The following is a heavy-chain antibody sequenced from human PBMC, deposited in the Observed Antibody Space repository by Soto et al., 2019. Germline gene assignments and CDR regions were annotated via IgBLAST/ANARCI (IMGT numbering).Heavy chain of an antibody. CDR1: GFTFSSYE. V-gene: IGHV3-48*03. Sequence: EVQLVDSGGGLVQPGGYLRLSCAASGFTFSSYEMNWVRQAPGKGLEWVSYITSRGDTQYYADSVKGRFTISGDNAKNSLYLQMNSLRAEDTAVFYCAREISVAQGVDAFDIWGRGTMVTVSA. D-gene: IGHD6-19*01. CDR2: ITSRGDTQ. CDR3: AREISVAQGVDAFDI. J-gene: IGHJ3*02.